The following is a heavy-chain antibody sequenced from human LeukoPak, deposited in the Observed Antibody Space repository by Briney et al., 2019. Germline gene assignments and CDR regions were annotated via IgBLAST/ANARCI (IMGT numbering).Heavy chain of an antibody. J-gene: IGHJ4*02. CDR2: IYYSGST. Sequence: TSETLSLTCSVSGVSISSGSNYWGWIRQPPGKGLEWIGSIYYSGSTYYNPSLKSRVTISVDTSKNQFSLKLSSVTAADTAVYYCARQPTLWFGELLPREHFDYWGQGTLVTVSS. CDR1: GVSISSGSNY. D-gene: IGHD3-10*01. V-gene: IGHV4-39*01. CDR3: ARQPTLWFGELLPREHFDY.